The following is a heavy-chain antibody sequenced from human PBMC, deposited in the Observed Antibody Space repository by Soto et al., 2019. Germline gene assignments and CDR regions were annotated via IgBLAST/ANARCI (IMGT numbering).Heavy chain of an antibody. V-gene: IGHV3-7*03. CDR3: VRDYRVSYGYGPFDY. J-gene: IGHJ4*02. CDR1: GFTFSSYW. D-gene: IGHD5-18*01. CDR2: IKQDVGEK. Sequence: GGSLRLSCAASGFTFSSYWMSWVRQAPGKGLEWVANIKQDVGEKYYVDSVKGRFTISRDNAKNSLYLQMNSLRGDDTAVYYCVRDYRVSYGYGPFDYWGQGTLVTVSS.